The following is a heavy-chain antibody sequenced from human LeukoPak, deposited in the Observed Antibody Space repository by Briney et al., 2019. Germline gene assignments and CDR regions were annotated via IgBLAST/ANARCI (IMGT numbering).Heavy chain of an antibody. Sequence: SETLSLTCTVSGGSISSTTYYWGWIRQPPGKGLEWIGSIYNSGRTYYNPSLKSRVTISVDTSKNQFSLKLSSVTAADTAVYYCARRRAEGGSNGHYNWFDPWGQGILVTVSS. V-gene: IGHV4-39*07. CDR1: GGSISSTTYY. J-gene: IGHJ5*02. CDR2: IYNSGRT. D-gene: IGHD6-13*01. CDR3: ARRRAEGGSNGHYNWFDP.